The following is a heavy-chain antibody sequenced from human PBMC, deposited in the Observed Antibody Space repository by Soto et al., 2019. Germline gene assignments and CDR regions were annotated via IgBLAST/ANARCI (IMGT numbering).Heavy chain of an antibody. CDR1: GYSISTYW. D-gene: IGHD5-18*01. CDR3: AALDSAMLKTAGF. J-gene: IGHJ4*02. V-gene: IGHV3-7*01. Sequence: EVQLVESGGGLVQPGGSLRLSCAASGYSISTYWMSWVRQAPGKGLEWVANVKQDGSEEYYVDSVKGRFTISRDNAKNSLYLQMNSLRAEDTAVYYCAALDSAMLKTAGFWGQGTLVTVSS. CDR2: VKQDGSEE.